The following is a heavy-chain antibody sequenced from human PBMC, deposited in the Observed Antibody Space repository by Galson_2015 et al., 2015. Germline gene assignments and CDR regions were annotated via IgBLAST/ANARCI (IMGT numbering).Heavy chain of an antibody. D-gene: IGHD5-24*01. J-gene: IGHJ4*02. CDR3: AKDPGEMATPYPYYFDY. Sequence: SLRLSCAASGFTFSSYAMSWVRQAPGKGLEWVSAISGSGGSTYYADSVKGRFTISRDNSKNTLYLQMNSLRAEDTAVHYCAKDPGEMATPYPYYFDYWGQGTLVTVSS. CDR2: ISGSGGST. CDR1: GFTFSSYA. V-gene: IGHV3-23*01.